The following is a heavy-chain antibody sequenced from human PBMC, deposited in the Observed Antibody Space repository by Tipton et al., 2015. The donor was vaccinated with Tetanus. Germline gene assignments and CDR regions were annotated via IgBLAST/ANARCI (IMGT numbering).Heavy chain of an antibody. V-gene: IGHV3-33*01. CDR2: SWYDGTDK. Sequence: SLRLSCAASGFIFSSYGIHWVRQAPGKGLEWVAVSWYDGTDKYYADSVKGRFTISRDNSKNTLYLQMNSLRAEDTAVYYCARDLPRRDCSGGSCFGAFDPWGQGTLVTVSS. J-gene: IGHJ5*02. D-gene: IGHD2-15*01. CDR3: ARDLPRRDCSGGSCFGAFDP. CDR1: GFIFSSYG.